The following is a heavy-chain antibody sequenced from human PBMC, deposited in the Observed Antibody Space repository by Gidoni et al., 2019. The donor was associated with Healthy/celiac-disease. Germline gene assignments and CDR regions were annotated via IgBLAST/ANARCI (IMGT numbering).Heavy chain of an antibody. D-gene: IGHD3-10*01. CDR2: IYYSGST. CDR3: ARVRGRYYAVDY. J-gene: IGHJ4*02. Sequence: QLQLQESGPGLVKPSETLSLTCTVSGGSIRSSSYYWGWIRQPPGKGLEWIGSIYYSGSTYYNPSLKSRVTISVDTSKNQFSLKLSSVTAADTAVYYCARVRGRYYAVDYWGQGTLVTVSS. CDR1: GGSIRSSSYY. V-gene: IGHV4-39*01.